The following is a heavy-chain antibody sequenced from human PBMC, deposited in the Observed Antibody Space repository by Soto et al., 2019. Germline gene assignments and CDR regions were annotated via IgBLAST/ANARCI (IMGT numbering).Heavy chain of an antibody. D-gene: IGHD6-13*01. CDR1: GGTFSSYA. V-gene: IGHV1-69*01. Sequence: QVQLVQSVAEVKKPGSSVKVSCKASGGTFSSYAISWVRQAPGQGLEWMGGIIPMFTTVNYAQKFQGRVTITADESTSTAYMELSSLRSEDTAVYYCARTGGPYSSSYYWFDPWGQGTLVTVSS. CDR3: ARTGGPYSSSYYWFDP. J-gene: IGHJ5*02. CDR2: IIPMFTTV.